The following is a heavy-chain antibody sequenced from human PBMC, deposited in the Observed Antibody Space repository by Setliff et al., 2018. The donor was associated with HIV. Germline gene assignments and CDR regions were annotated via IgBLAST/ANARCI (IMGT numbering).Heavy chain of an antibody. V-gene: IGHV1-24*01. CDR3: ATRIRDGHRGYGYFDF. CDR1: GYTVTELS. J-gene: IGHJ4*02. D-gene: IGHD5-12*01. Sequence: ASEKVSCKVSGYTVTELSINWVRQAPGKGPEWMGGFDPEDNKIVYAQKFQGRVTTTEDTSTDTAYMELSSLRPEDTAVYYCATRIRDGHRGYGYFDFWGQGTLVTVSS. CDR2: FDPEDNKI.